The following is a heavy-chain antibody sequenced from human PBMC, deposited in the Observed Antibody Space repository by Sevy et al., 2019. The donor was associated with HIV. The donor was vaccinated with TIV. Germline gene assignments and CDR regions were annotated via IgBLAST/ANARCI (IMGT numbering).Heavy chain of an antibody. J-gene: IGHJ6*02. Sequence: GGSLRLSCAASGFTFSSYDMHWVRQATGKGLEGASLIGSAGDTYYPGSVKGRFTSSRENAKNSLYLQVKSLRAGDTAVYYCARGGYGSRSFYPYYYYGMDVWGQGTTVTVSS. V-gene: IGHV3-13*01. CDR3: ARGGYGSRSFYPYYYYGMDV. CDR2: IGSAGDT. D-gene: IGHD3-10*01. CDR1: GFTFSSYD.